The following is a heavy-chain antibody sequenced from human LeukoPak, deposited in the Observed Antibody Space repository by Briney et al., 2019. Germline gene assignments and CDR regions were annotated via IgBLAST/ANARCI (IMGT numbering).Heavy chain of an antibody. Sequence: GGSLRLSCAASGFTFSSYSMNWVRQAPGKGLEWVSSISSSSSYIYYADSVKGRFTISRDNAKNSLYLQMNSLRAEDTAVYYCARGRGRRYFDWLFTRFVYPFDYWGQGTLVTVSS. CDR2: ISSSSSYI. CDR3: ARGRGRRYFDWLFTRFVYPFDY. V-gene: IGHV3-21*01. CDR1: GFTFSSYS. D-gene: IGHD3-9*01. J-gene: IGHJ4*02.